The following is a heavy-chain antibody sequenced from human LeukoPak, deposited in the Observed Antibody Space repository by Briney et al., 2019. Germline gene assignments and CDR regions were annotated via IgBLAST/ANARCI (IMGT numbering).Heavy chain of an antibody. CDR1: GFTFDSYA. CDR2: VSRFGGTT. V-gene: IGHV3-23*01. Sequence: GGSLRLSCAASGFTFDSYAMSWVRQAPGKGLEWVSAVSRFGGTTYYADSAKGRFTISRDNSNNTVYLQMNSLRVGATALYYCVKHVGSRWSNNRFDPWGQGTLVTVS. D-gene: IGHD6-13*01. J-gene: IGHJ5*02. CDR3: VKHVGSRWSNNRFDP.